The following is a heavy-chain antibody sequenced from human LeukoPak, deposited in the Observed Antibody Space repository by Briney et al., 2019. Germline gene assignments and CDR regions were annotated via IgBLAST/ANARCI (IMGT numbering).Heavy chain of an antibody. CDR1: GVCISSYS. CDR2: ISYSGST. D-gene: IGHD3-10*01. CDR3: ARHYTSGTYPLDY. Sequence: SETLSLTCTLSGVCISSYSWSWIRQAPAKAPEWIGYISYSGSTNYNPSLKSRVTMSRDTSKNQFSLNLSSVTAADTAVYYCARHYTSGTYPLDYWGQGTLVTVSS. V-gene: IGHV4-59*08. J-gene: IGHJ4*02.